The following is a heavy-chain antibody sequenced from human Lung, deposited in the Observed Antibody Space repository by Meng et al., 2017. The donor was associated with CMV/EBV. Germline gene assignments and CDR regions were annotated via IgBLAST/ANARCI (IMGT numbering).Heavy chain of an antibody. V-gene: IGHV1-2*02. CDR1: GYTFSGYY. D-gene: IGHD1-26*01. CDR3: ARVRWEDDY. CDR2: ISPSSGGT. J-gene: IGHJ4*02. Sequence: SXXVSCKASGYTFSGYYMNWVRQAPGQGLEWMGWISPSSGGTNYAQKFQGRVTMTRDTSINTAYMELSRLRSDDTAVYYCARVRWEDDYWGQGTLVTVSS.